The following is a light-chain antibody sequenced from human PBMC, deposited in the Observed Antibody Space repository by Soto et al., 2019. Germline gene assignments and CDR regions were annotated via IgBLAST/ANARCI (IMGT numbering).Light chain of an antibody. CDR3: QQYNDWSLT. Sequence: EIVMTQSPDTLSVSPGERATLSCRASQSVSSNLAWYQQKPGQAPSLLIYDISARATGIPTRFSGSGSGTEFTLTISSLQSEDFAVYYCQQYNDWSLTFGGGTKVEIK. J-gene: IGKJ4*01. CDR2: DIS. V-gene: IGKV3D-15*01. CDR1: QSVSSN.